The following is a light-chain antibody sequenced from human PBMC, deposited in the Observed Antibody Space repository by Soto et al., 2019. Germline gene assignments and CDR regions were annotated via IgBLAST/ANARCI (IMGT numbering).Light chain of an antibody. V-gene: IGKV1-5*01. Sequence: DIQMTQSPATVSASVGDRVTITCRASHHINSWLAWCQQRPGSAPKLLIYDGSTLQSGVPSRFSGSQSGTEFTLTISTLQPGDFATYYCKHYSFDPQTFGPGTKVDIK. CDR2: DGS. J-gene: IGKJ1*01. CDR1: HHINSW. CDR3: KHYSFDPQT.